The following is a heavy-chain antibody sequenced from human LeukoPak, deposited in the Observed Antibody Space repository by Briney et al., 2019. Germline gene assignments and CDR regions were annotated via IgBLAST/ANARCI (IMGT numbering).Heavy chain of an antibody. J-gene: IGHJ4*02. V-gene: IGHV3-33*01. D-gene: IGHD6-13*01. CDR2: IWYDGSNK. CDR1: GFTFSSYG. CDR3: ARGERIADYFDY. Sequence: GRSLRLSCAASGFTFSSYGMQWVRQAPGKGLEWVAVIWYDGSNKYYADSVKGRFTISRDNSKNTLYLQMNSLRAEDTAVYYCARGERIADYFDYWGQGTLVTVSS.